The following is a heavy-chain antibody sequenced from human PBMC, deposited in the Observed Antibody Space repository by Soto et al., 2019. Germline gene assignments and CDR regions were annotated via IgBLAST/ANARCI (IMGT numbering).Heavy chain of an antibody. CDR3: AREKIVVVTATNDAFDI. CDR2: IYYSGST. D-gene: IGHD2-21*02. J-gene: IGHJ3*02. Sequence: QVQLQESGPGLVKPSQTRSLTCTVSGGSISSGGYYWSWIRQHPGKGLEWIGYIYYSGSTYYNPSLKSRVTISVDTSKNLFSLKLSSVTAADTAVYYCAREKIVVVTATNDAFDIWGQGTMVTVSS. CDR1: GGSISSGGYY. V-gene: IGHV4-31*03.